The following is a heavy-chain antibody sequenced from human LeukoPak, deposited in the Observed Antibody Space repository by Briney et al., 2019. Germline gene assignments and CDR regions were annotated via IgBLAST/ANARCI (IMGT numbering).Heavy chain of an antibody. J-gene: IGHJ4*02. CDR3: AREACPYRLCYYDSSGYSLNYYFDY. V-gene: IGHV3-23*01. Sequence: GGSLRLSCAASGFTSSSYAMSWVRQAPGKGLEWVSAISGSGGSTYYADSVKGRFTISRDNSKNTLYLQMNSLRAEDTAVYYCAREACPYRLCYYDSSGYSLNYYFDYWGQGTLVTASS. D-gene: IGHD3-22*01. CDR1: GFTSSSYA. CDR2: ISGSGGST.